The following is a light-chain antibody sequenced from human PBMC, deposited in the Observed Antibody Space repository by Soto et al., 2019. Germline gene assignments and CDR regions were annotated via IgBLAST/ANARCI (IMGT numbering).Light chain of an antibody. J-gene: IGKJ4*01. Sequence: DIQMTQSPSSLSASVGDTVTITCRASQAISNFLAWFQQNPGKAPKSLIYGASSLQSGVPSKFSGSGSDTDFTLNISSLQPEDSATYFCQQYHSYPVTFGGGTKVEI. CDR3: QQYHSYPVT. V-gene: IGKV1-16*02. CDR2: GAS. CDR1: QAISNF.